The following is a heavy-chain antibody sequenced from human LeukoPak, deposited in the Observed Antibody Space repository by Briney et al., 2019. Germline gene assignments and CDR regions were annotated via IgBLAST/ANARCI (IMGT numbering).Heavy chain of an antibody. CDR1: GFTFSSYA. J-gene: IGHJ4*02. CDR2: ISGSGGST. Sequence: GGSLGLSCAASGFTFSSYAMSWVRQAPGKGLEWVSAISGSGGSTYYADSVKGRFTISRDNSKNTLYLQMNSLRAEDTAVYYCAKDIYDSSGYYYALDYWGQGTLVTVSS. CDR3: AKDIYDSSGYYYALDY. D-gene: IGHD3-22*01. V-gene: IGHV3-23*01.